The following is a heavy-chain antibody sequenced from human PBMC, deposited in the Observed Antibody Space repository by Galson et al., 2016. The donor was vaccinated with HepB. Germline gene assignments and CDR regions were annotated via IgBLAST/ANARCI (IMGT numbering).Heavy chain of an antibody. V-gene: IGHV1-18*01. CDR3: ARETYYYDSSGYGDYYYYGMDV. Sequence: SVKVSCKASGYTFTSYGISWVRQAPGQGLEWMGWISAYNGNTNYAQKLQGRVTMTTDTSTSTAYMELRSLRFDDTAVYYCARETYYYDSSGYGDYYYYGMDVWGQGTTVTVSS. CDR2: ISAYNGNT. CDR1: GYTFTSYG. D-gene: IGHD3-22*01. J-gene: IGHJ6*02.